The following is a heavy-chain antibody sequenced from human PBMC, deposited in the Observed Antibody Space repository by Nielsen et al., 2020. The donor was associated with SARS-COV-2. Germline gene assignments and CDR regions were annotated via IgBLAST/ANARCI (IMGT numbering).Heavy chain of an antibody. V-gene: IGHV1-24*01. CDR1: GYTLTELS. CDR2: FDPEDGET. J-gene: IGHJ4*02. Sequence: ASVKVSCKVSGYTLTELSMHWVRQAPGKGLEWMGGFDPEDGETIYAQKFQGRVTMTEDTSTDTAYMELSSLRSEDTAVYYCATDFVVAGRRGLDYWGQGTLVTVSS. D-gene: IGHD6-19*01. CDR3: ATDFVVAGRRGLDY.